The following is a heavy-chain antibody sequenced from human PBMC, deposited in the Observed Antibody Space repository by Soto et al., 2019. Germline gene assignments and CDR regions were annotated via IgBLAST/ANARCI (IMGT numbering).Heavy chain of an antibody. CDR2: ISIGSTTI. CDR3: ARVRYSGFEDGMDV. CDR1: GFTFSTYS. J-gene: IGHJ6*02. Sequence: GGSLRLSCAASGFTFSTYSMNWARQAPGKGLECIAYISIGSTTIFYADSVKGRLTVSRDNDQNSLFLQVDSLRDEDTAVYYCARVRYSGFEDGMDVWGQGTTVTVSS. V-gene: IGHV3-48*02. D-gene: IGHD5-12*01.